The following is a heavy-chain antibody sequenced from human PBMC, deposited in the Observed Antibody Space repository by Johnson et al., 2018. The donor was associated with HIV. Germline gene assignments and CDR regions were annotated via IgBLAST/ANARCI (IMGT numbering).Heavy chain of an antibody. CDR3: ARDGGSYVTDI. D-gene: IGHD3-16*01. Sequence: QVQLVESGGGLVKPGGSLRLSCAASGFSFSNAWMSWVRQAPGKGLEWVAVISYDGSNTYYADSVKGRFTISRDNAKNTLYLQMNSLRAEDTAVYYCARDGGSYVTDIWGQGTMVTVSS. V-gene: IGHV3-30-3*01. CDR1: GFSFSNAW. CDR2: ISYDGSNT. J-gene: IGHJ3*02.